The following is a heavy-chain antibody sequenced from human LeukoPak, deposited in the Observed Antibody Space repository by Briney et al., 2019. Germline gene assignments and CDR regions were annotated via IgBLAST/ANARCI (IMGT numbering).Heavy chain of an antibody. CDR1: GGSISYYY. Sequence: SETLSLTCTVSGGSISYYYWGWIRQPPGKGLEWIGYIYYSGSTNYHPSLKSRVTISVDTSKNQFSLNLSSVTAADTAVYYCARADYYHDSSGYTYLFDYWGQGILVTVSS. D-gene: IGHD3-22*01. V-gene: IGHV4-59*01. J-gene: IGHJ4*02. CDR3: ARADYYHDSSGYTYLFDY. CDR2: IYYSGST.